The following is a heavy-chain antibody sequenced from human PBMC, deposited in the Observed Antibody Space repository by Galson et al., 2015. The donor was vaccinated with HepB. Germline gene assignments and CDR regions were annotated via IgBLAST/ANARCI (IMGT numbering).Heavy chain of an antibody. CDR2: ISGSGGST. CDR3: AKDVRATSNFDY. J-gene: IGHJ4*02. V-gene: IGHV3-23*01. Sequence: SLRPSSAASSCTFSSYPLSWVHQAPGKGREWGSRISGSGGSTYYADSVKGRFTISRDNSKNTLFLQMNSLRAEDTDVYYCAKDVRATSNFDYWGQGTLVTVSS. D-gene: IGHD1-26*01. CDR1: SCTFSSYP.